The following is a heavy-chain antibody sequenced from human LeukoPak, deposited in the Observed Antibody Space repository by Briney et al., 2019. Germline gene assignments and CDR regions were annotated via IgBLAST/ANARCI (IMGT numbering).Heavy chain of an antibody. Sequence: ASVKVPCKASGGTFSSYAISWVRQAPGQGLEWMGGIIPIFGTANYAQKFQGRVTITADESTSTAYMELSSLRSEDTAVYYCARAHGLGTNWFDPWGQGTLVTVSS. V-gene: IGHV1-69*13. J-gene: IGHJ5*02. D-gene: IGHD3-16*01. CDR1: GGTFSSYA. CDR2: IIPIFGTA. CDR3: ARAHGLGTNWFDP.